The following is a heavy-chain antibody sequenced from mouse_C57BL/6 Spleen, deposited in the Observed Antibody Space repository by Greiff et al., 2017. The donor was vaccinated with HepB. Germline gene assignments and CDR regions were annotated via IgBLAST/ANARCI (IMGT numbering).Heavy chain of an antibody. CDR1: GYTFTSYW. CDR3: AKTTTVVENYAMDY. V-gene: IGHV1-7*01. Sequence: QVQLQQSGAELAKPGASVKLSCKASGYTFTSYWMHWVKQRPGQGLEWIGYINPSSGYTKYNQKFKDKATLTADKASSTAYMQLSSLTYEDSAVYYCAKTTTVVENYAMDYWGQGTSVTVSS. J-gene: IGHJ4*01. D-gene: IGHD1-1*01. CDR2: INPSSGYT.